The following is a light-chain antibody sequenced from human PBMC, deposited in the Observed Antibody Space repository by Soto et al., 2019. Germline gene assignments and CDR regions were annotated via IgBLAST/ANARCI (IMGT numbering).Light chain of an antibody. J-gene: IGLJ2*01. CDR1: SSDVGGYNY. Sequence: QSALTQPASVSGSPGQSITISCTGTSSDVGGYNYVSWYQQHPGKAPKLMIYDVSNRPSGVSNRFYGSKSGNTASLTISGLQAEDEADYHCSSYTSRSTLVVFGGGTQLTVL. CDR2: DVS. V-gene: IGLV2-14*01. CDR3: SSYTSRSTLVV.